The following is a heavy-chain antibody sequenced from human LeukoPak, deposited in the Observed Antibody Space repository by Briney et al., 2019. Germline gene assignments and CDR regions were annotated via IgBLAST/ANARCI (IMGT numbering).Heavy chain of an antibody. CDR2: IYTSGST. J-gene: IGHJ4*02. V-gene: IGHV4-61*02. Sequence: SETLSLTCTVSGGSISSGSYYWSWIRQPAGKGLEWIGRIYTSGSTNYNPSLKSRVTISVDTSKNQFSLKLGSVTAADTAVYYCARDRLWFGESSSDYWGQGTLVTVSS. CDR3: ARDRLWFGESSSDY. D-gene: IGHD3-10*01. CDR1: GGSISSGSYY.